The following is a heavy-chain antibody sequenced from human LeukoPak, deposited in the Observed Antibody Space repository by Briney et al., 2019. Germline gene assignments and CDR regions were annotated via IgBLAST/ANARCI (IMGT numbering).Heavy chain of an antibody. CDR2: ISSSSTTI. Sequence: GGSLRLSCAGSGFTFSSYSMNWVRQAPGKGLEWVSYISSSSTTIYYADSVKGRFTISRDNAKKSLYLQMKSLRAEDTAVYYCARHLSGVTGYSYGRGIDYWGQGTLVTVSS. D-gene: IGHD5-18*01. J-gene: IGHJ4*02. CDR1: GFTFSSYS. CDR3: ARHLSGVTGYSYGRGIDY. V-gene: IGHV3-48*04.